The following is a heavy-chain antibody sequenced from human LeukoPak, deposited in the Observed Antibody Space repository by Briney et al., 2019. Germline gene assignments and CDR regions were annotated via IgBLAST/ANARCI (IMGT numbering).Heavy chain of an antibody. Sequence: SETLSLTCAVYGASFSGYYWSWIRQPPGKGLEWIGEINQSGSTNYNPSLKSRVTMSVDTSKNQFSLKLSSVTAADTAVYYCARAYSSSSVSGFDPWGQGTLVTVSS. D-gene: IGHD6-6*01. CDR3: ARAYSSSSVSGFDP. J-gene: IGHJ5*02. V-gene: IGHV4-34*01. CDR1: GASFSGYY. CDR2: INQSGST.